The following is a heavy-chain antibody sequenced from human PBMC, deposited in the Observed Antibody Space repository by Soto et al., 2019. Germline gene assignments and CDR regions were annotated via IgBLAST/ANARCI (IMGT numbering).Heavy chain of an antibody. Sequence: ASVKVSCRASGYSFTDYHIHWVRQAPGQGLEWLGRINPKSGGTSTAQKFQGWVTMTTDTSISTASMELTRLTSDDTAIDYCASADSTDCSNGVCSFFYTQDMDVWGQGNTVTLSS. D-gene: IGHD2-8*01. CDR2: INPKSGGT. J-gene: IGHJ6*02. V-gene: IGHV1-2*04. CDR3: ASADSTDCSNGVCSFFYTQDMDV. CDR1: GYSFTDYH.